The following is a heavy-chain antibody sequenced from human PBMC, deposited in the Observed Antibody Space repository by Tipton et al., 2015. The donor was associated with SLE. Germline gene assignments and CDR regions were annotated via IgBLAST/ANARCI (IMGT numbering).Heavy chain of an antibody. CDR2: ISSSGSTI. V-gene: IGHV3-48*03. D-gene: IGHD1-26*01. J-gene: IGHJ4*02. CDR1: GFTFSSYE. Sequence: SLRLSCAASGFTFSSYEMNWVRQAPGKGLEWVSYISSSGSTIYYADSVKGRFTISRDNAKNSLYLQMNSLRAEDTAVYYCASLAYRKDSDYWGQGTLVTVSS. CDR3: ASLAYRKDSDY.